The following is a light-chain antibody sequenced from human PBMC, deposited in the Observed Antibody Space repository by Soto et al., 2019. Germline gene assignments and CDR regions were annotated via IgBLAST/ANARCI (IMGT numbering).Light chain of an antibody. CDR3: QHYNSYSEA. CDR1: QTISSW. V-gene: IGKV1-5*03. CDR2: KAS. J-gene: IGKJ1*01. Sequence: DIQMTQSPSTLSGSVGDRVTITCRASQTISSWLAWYQQKPGKAPKLLIYKASTLKSGVPSRFSGSGSGTEFTLPISSLQPDHFATYYCQHYNSYSEAFGQGTKVDIK.